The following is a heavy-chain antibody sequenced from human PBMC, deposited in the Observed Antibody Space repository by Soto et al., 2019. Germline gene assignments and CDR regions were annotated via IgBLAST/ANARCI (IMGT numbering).Heavy chain of an antibody. CDR1: GFTFSSYA. D-gene: IGHD3-3*01. J-gene: IGHJ4*02. CDR3: AKDSHDFWSGYHLH. V-gene: IGHV3-23*01. CDR2: ISGSGGST. Sequence: HPGGSLRLSCAACGFTFSSYAMSWVRQAPGKGLEWVSAISGSGGSTYYADSVKGRFTISRDNSKNTLYLQMNSLRAEDTAVYYCAKDSHDFWSGYHLHWGQGTLVTVSS.